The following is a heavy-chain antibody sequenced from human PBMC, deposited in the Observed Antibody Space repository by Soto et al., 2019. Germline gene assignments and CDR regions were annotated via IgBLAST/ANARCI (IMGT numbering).Heavy chain of an antibody. V-gene: IGHV3-74*01. J-gene: IGHJ5*02. Sequence: DVQLVESGGGLVQPGGSLRLSCAASGFTFNNYWMHWVRQAPGKGLMWVSRINTDGTSTTYADSVKGRFAISRDNAKNTVYLQMNSLRADDTAVYFCARVKSGSYDWSDPWGQGTLVTVSS. CDR3: ARVKSGSYDWSDP. CDR1: GFTFNNYW. D-gene: IGHD3-10*01. CDR2: INTDGTST.